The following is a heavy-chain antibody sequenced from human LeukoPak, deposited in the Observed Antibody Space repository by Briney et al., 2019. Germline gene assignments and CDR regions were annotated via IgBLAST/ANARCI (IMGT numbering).Heavy chain of an antibody. CDR2: MYTSGST. CDR1: GGSISSGSYY. CDR3: ARDRGQLGEYFDL. D-gene: IGHD6-13*01. J-gene: IGHJ2*01. V-gene: IGHV4-61*02. Sequence: PSETLSLTCTVSGGSISSGSYYWSWIRQPAGKGLEWIGRMYTSGSTNYNPSLKSRVTISVDTSKNQFSLKLSSVTAADTAVYYCARDRGQLGEYFDLWGRGTLVTVSS.